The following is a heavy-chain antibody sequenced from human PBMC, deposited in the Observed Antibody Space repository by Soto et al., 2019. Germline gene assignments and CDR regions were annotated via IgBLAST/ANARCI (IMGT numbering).Heavy chain of an antibody. J-gene: IGHJ6*02. Sequence: GVAVTVSCQSSGYIFTRHYIHWVRPAPGHGLEGMEISERSGGSPTYERRFKCRVTMTRNTSTRIVYLELGSLRSEDTGASYGAWVKGGYDGNHPNYYYCMDVWGQGTTVTVSS. V-gene: IGHV1-46*01. D-gene: IGHD5-12*01. CDR1: GYIFTRHY. CDR2: SERSGGSP. CDR3: AWVKGGYDGNHPNYYYCMDV.